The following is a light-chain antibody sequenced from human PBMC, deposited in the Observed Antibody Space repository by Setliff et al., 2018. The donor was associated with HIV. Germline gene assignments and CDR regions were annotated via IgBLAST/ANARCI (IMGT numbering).Light chain of an antibody. CDR3: TSYTSSDTYV. CDR1: SSDVGGYKY. CDR2: EVN. J-gene: IGLJ1*01. Sequence: QSALAQPASVSRSPGQSITISCTGTSSDVGGYKYVSWYQQHPGKAPKLIIYEVNNRPSGVSNRFSGSKSGNTASLIISGLQAEDEADYYCTSYTSSDTYVFGTGTKVTVL. V-gene: IGLV2-14*01.